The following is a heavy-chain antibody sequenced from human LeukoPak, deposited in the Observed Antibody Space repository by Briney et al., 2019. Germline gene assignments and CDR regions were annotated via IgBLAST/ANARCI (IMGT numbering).Heavy chain of an antibody. CDR3: ARDRVVNTNRAAAAGVVY. CDR2: IYYSGGT. CDR1: GGSISSGSYY. D-gene: IGHD6-13*01. V-gene: IGHV4-39*07. J-gene: IGHJ4*02. Sequence: ETLSLTCTVSGGSISSGSYYWGWIRQPPGKGLEWIGSIYYSGGTYYNPSLKSRVTISVDTSKNQFSLKLSSVTAADTAVYYCARDRVVNTNRAAAAGVVYWGQGTLVTVSS.